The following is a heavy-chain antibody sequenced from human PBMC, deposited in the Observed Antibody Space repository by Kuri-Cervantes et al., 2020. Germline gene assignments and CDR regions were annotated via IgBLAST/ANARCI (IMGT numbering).Heavy chain of an antibody. CDR2: INHSGST. CDR1: GGSFSGYY. D-gene: IGHD3-22*01. CDR3: ARDLDYDSSSSDAFDI. Sequence: SETLSLTCAVYGGSFSGYYWSWIRQPPGKGLEWIGEINHSGSTNYNPSLKSRVTISVDTSKNQFSLKMSSVTAADTAVYYCARDLDYDSSSSDAFDIWGKGTMVTVSS. J-gene: IGHJ3*02. V-gene: IGHV4-34*01.